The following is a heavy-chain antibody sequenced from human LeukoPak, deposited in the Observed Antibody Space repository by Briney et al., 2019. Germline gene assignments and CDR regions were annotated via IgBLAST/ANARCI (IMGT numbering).Heavy chain of an antibody. CDR2: INPNSGCT. D-gene: IGHD6-19*01. CDR3: AREGAVAGTNFDY. V-gene: IGHV1-2*02. J-gene: IGHJ4*02. CDR1: GYTFTGYY. Sequence: ASVKVSCKASGYTFTGYYMHWVRQAPGQGLEWMGWINPNSGCTNYAQKFQGRVTMTRDTSISTAYMELSRLRSDDTAVYYCAREGAVAGTNFDYWGQGTLVTVSS.